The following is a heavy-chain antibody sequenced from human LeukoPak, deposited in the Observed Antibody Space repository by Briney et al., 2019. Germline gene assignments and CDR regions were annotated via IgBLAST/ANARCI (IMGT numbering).Heavy chain of an antibody. CDR1: GGSVSNDTYY. D-gene: IGHD4-17*01. Sequence: SETLSLTCTVSGGSVSNDTYYWSWIRRPPGKGLEWIGYIHDSGSTNYNPSLKSRVTISVDTSKNQFSLKPSSVTAADTAVYYCARVTHDYGDAFDIWGQGTMVTVSS. J-gene: IGHJ3*02. CDR2: IHDSGST. CDR3: ARVTHDYGDAFDI. V-gene: IGHV4-61*01.